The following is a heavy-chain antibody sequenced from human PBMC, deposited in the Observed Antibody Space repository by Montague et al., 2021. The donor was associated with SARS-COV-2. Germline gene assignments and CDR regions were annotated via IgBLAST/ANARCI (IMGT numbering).Heavy chain of an antibody. Sequence: SLRLSCAAPGFTFSSYAMHWVRQAPGKGLEWVAVISYDGSNKYYADSVKGRFTISRDNSKNTLYLQMNSLRAEDTAVYYCASPRKSYTAADSSLDYWGQGTLVTVSS. CDR1: GFTFSSYA. J-gene: IGHJ4*02. CDR3: ASPRKSYTAADSSLDY. D-gene: IGHD3-22*01. V-gene: IGHV3-30-3*01. CDR2: ISYDGSNK.